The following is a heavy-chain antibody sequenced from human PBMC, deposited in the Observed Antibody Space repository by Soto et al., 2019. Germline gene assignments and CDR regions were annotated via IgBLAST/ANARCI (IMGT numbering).Heavy chain of an antibody. V-gene: IGHV4-31*03. CDR3: ARDASIVTIFGSYYGMDV. J-gene: IGHJ6*02. D-gene: IGHD3-3*01. CDR2: IYYSGST. Sequence: KTSETLSLTCTVSGGSISSGGYYWSWIRQHPGKGLEWIGYIYYSGSTYYNPSLKSRVTISVDTSKNQFSLKLSSVTAADTAVYYCARDASIVTIFGSYYGMDVWGQGTTVTVSS. CDR1: GGSISSGGYY.